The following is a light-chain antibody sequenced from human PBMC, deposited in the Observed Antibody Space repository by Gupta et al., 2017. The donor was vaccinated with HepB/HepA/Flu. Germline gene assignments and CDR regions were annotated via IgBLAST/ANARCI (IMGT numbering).Light chain of an antibody. CDR1: SSDIGSYNY. V-gene: IGLV2-14*03. J-gene: IGLJ2*01. Sequence: QSALTQPASVAASPGQSITISCSGTSSDIGSYNYVSWYQHHPGKAPELMIFDVSQRPAGVSSRFSGSKSGSTASLSISGRQAEDDDDYYCRLQTSNNVIFGGGTRLTVL. CDR3: RLQTSNNVI. CDR2: DVS.